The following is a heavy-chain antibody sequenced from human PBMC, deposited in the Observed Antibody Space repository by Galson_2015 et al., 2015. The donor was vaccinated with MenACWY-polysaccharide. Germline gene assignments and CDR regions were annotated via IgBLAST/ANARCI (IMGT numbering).Heavy chain of an antibody. CDR1: GFTFSNFW. CDR3: ARERCVRGVFFGQ. Sequence: SLRLSCAASGFTFSNFWMSWVRQAPGKELEWVASIKQDGSEKYLVDSVKGRFTISRDNAENSLFLQMNSLRVEDTAVYYCARERCVRGVFFGQWGQGTLVTVSS. D-gene: IGHD3-10*02. CDR2: IKQDGSEK. V-gene: IGHV3-7*01. J-gene: IGHJ4*02.